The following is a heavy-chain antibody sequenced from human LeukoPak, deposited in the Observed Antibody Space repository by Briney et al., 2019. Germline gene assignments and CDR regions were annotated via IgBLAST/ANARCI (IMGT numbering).Heavy chain of an antibody. Sequence: PGGSLRLSCAASGFTFSDYYMSWVRQAPGKGLEWVSVIYSGGSGSTYYADSVKGRFTISRDNSKNTLNLQMNSLRAEDTAVYYCAHRKATSWAHDYWGQGTLVTVSS. D-gene: IGHD2-2*01. V-gene: IGHV3-53*01. J-gene: IGHJ4*02. CDR2: IYSGGSGST. CDR1: GFTFSDYY. CDR3: AHRKATSWAHDY.